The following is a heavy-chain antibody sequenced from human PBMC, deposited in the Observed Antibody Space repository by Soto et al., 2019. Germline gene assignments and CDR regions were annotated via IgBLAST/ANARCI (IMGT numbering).Heavy chain of an antibody. CDR3: ARVGNSYGFYYYYYGMDV. CDR1: GGSIRSYY. D-gene: IGHD5-18*01. CDR2: IYYSGST. Sequence: SDTLSLTCTVPGGSIRSYYWRWMVKPPGKGLEWIGYIYYSGSTNYNPSLKSRVTISVDTSKNQFSLKLSSVTAADTAVYYCARVGNSYGFYYYYYGMDVWGQGTTVT. J-gene: IGHJ6*02. V-gene: IGHV4-59*07.